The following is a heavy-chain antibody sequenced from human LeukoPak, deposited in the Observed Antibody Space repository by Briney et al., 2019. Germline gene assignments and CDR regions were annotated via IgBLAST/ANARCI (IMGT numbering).Heavy chain of an antibody. J-gene: IGHJ3*02. D-gene: IGHD1-26*01. Sequence: SETLSLTCTASGGSISSSSYYWGWIRQPPGKGLEWIGSIYYSGSTYYDPSLKSRVTISVDTSKNQFSLKLSSVTAADTAVYYCARLGSGSYYGDAFDIWGQGTMVTVSS. CDR1: GGSISSSSYY. CDR3: ARLGSGSYYGDAFDI. CDR2: IYYSGST. V-gene: IGHV4-39*01.